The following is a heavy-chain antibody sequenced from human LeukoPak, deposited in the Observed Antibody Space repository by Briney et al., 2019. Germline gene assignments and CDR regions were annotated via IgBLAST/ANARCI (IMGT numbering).Heavy chain of an antibody. CDR3: ARARIGGYSSSWPLDY. Sequence: GGSLRLSCAASGFTFSSYSMNWVRQAPGKGLEWVSSISSSSSYIYYADSVKGRFTISRDNAKNSLYLQMNSLRAEDTAVYYCARARIGGYSSSWPLDYWGQGTLVTVSS. CDR1: GFTFSSYS. V-gene: IGHV3-21*01. CDR2: ISSSSSYI. J-gene: IGHJ4*02. D-gene: IGHD6-13*01.